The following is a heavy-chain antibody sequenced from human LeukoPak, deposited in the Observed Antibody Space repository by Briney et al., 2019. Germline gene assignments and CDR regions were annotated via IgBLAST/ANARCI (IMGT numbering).Heavy chain of an antibody. CDR2: ITTTSTSK. CDR3: ARVVYCSGGSCHIFAFDI. J-gene: IGHJ3*02. Sequence: PGGSLRLSCAASGFAFNTYSMNWVRQAPGKGLQWVSSITTTSTSKYYADSVKGRFTISRDNAKNSLYLQVNSLRAEDTAVYYCARVVYCSGGSCHIFAFDIWGQGTMVTVSS. CDR1: GFAFNTYS. D-gene: IGHD2-15*01. V-gene: IGHV3-21*04.